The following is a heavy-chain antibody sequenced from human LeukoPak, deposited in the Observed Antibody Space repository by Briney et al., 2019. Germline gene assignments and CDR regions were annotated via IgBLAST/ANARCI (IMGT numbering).Heavy chain of an antibody. CDR1: GFTFSSYS. D-gene: IGHD6-19*01. V-gene: IGHV3-21*01. CDR2: ISSSSSYI. CDR3: ARDQYSSGWYRPDWLVDY. J-gene: IGHJ4*02. Sequence: GGSLRLSCAASGFTFSSYSMNWVRQAPGKGLEWVSSISSSSSYIYYADSVKGRFTISRDNAKNSLYLQMNSLRAEDTAVYYCARDQYSSGWYRPDWLVDYWGQGTLVTVSS.